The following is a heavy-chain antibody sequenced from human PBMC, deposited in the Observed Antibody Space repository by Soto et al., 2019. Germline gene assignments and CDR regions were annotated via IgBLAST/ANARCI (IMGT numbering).Heavy chain of an antibody. Sequence: QVQLVQSGAEVKKPGSSVKVSCKASGGTFSSYAISWVRQAPGQGLEWMGGIIPIFGTANYAQKFQGRVTITADESTSAPYMELSSVRSEDTAVYYCAIDSHELMERRIKYYYFCMDVWGQGTTVTVSS. CDR1: GGTFSSYA. J-gene: IGHJ6*02. D-gene: IGHD1-1*01. V-gene: IGHV1-69*01. CDR2: IIPIFGTA. CDR3: AIDSHELMERRIKYYYFCMDV.